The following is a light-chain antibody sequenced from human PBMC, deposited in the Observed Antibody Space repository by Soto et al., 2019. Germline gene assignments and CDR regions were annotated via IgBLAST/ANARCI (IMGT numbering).Light chain of an antibody. Sequence: EIVLTQSPDTLSLSPGERATLSCRASQTVTSGYLAWYQQKPGQAPRLLIYGVSTGATGIRDRFSGSGSGTDFTLTISRLEPEDFAVYCWQVYGSSSKTFGQGPRVEIK. CDR1: QTVTSGY. CDR2: GVS. CDR3: QVYGSSSKT. J-gene: IGKJ1*01. V-gene: IGKV3-20*01.